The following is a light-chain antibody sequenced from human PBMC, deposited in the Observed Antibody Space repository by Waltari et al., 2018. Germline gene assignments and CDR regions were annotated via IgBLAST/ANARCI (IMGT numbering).Light chain of an antibody. CDR2: EVS. Sequence: QSALTQPSSVSGSPGQPITIPCPGTSSDFVTYNLLSWYQPHPGKAPKLMIYEVSKRPSGVSNRFSGSKSGNTASLTISGLQAEDEADYYCCSYAGGSTFYVFGTETKVTVL. V-gene: IGLV2-23*02. J-gene: IGLJ1*01. CDR1: SSDFVTYNL. CDR3: CSYAGGSTFYV.